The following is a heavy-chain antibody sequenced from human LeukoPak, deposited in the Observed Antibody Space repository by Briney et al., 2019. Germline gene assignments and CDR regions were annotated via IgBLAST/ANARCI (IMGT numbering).Heavy chain of an antibody. Sequence: GGSLRLSCAASGFTFDDYAMHWVRQAPGKGLEWVSGISWNSGSIGYADSVKGRFTISRDNAKNSLYLQMNSLRAEDTALYYCAKDVGGGSGSYYKRSDYWGQGTLVTVSS. D-gene: IGHD3-10*01. CDR1: GFTFDDYA. CDR3: AKDVGGGSGSYYKRSDY. V-gene: IGHV3-9*01. J-gene: IGHJ4*02. CDR2: ISWNSGSI.